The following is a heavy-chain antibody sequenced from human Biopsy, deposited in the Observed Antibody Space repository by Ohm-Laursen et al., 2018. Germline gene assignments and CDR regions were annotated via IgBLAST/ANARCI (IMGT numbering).Heavy chain of an antibody. CDR2: INTSGGST. CDR3: AKPADSYGSEFYFDY. Sequence: SLRLSCAAFGFTFTTYGMHWVRQVPGKGLEWVSVINTSGGSTHYAVSVKGRFTISRDNSKNTLYLRMNSLRAEDTAVYYCAKPADSYGSEFYFDYWGQGTLVTVSS. J-gene: IGHJ4*02. D-gene: IGHD4-17*01. CDR1: GFTFTTYG. V-gene: IGHV3-NL1*01.